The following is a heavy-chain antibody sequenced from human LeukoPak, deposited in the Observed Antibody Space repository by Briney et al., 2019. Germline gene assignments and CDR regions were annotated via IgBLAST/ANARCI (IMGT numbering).Heavy chain of an antibody. CDR3: ATEVGQWLVRT. CDR1: GGSISSGSYY. CDR2: IYHSGRT. Sequence: SQTLSLTCTVSGGSISSGSYYWGWIRQPPGKGLEWIGSIYHSGRTYYNPSLKSRVTISVDTSKNQFSLKLTSVTAADTAVYYCATEVGQWLVRTWGQGTLVTVSS. D-gene: IGHD6-19*01. V-gene: IGHV4-39*07. J-gene: IGHJ5*02.